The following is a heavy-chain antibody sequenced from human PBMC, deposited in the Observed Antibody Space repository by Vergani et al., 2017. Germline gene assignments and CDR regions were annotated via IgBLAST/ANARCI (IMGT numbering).Heavy chain of an antibody. J-gene: IGHJ6*03. CDR3: TTDLAGAVVVPAAMVLGDYMDV. CDR2: IRNDGSYE. D-gene: IGHD2-2*01. Sequence: QVQLVESGGGVVQFGGSLRLSCAASGFTFSNSGIHWVRQAPGRGLEWVAFIRNDGSYEYYGDSVKGRFTISRDDSRNTVYLQMNSLRAEDTAVYYCTTDLAGAVVVPAAMVLGDYMDVWGKGTTVTVSS. V-gene: IGHV3-30*02. CDR1: GFTFSNSG.